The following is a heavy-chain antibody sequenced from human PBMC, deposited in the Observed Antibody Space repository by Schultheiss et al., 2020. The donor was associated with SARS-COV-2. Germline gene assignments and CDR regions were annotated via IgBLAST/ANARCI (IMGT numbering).Heavy chain of an antibody. J-gene: IGHJ6*02. CDR2: INPNSGGT. CDR3: ARGSLLWFGPVPYYYYGMDV. CDR1: GYTFTGYY. D-gene: IGHD3-10*01. V-gene: IGHV1-2*02. Sequence: GESLKISCKASGYTFTGYYMHWVRQAPGQGLEWMGWINPNSGGTNYAQKLQGRVTMTTDTSTSTAYMELRSLRSDDTAVYYCARGSLLWFGPVPYYYYGMDVWGQGTTVTVSS.